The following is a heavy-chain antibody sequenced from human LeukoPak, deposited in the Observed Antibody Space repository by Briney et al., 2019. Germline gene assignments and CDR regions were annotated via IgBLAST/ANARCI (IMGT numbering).Heavy chain of an antibody. J-gene: IGHJ4*02. D-gene: IGHD7-27*01. Sequence: GRSLRLSCAVSGFTLSNYGMHWVRQAPGRGLEWVAVIWYDGTNKYYADSVRGRFTISRDSSKNTLYLQMNSLRAEDTAVYYCAKSGRNWAYLGYWGQGTLVTVSS. CDR1: GFTLSNYG. CDR2: IWYDGTNK. V-gene: IGHV3-33*06. CDR3: AKSGRNWAYLGY.